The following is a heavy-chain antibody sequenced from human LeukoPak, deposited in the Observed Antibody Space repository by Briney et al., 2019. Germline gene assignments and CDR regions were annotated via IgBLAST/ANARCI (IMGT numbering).Heavy chain of an antibody. CDR3: TRNPTGGYYYFDY. D-gene: IGHD2-8*02. J-gene: IGHJ4*02. CDR2: IYHSGST. V-gene: IGHV4-59*04. Sequence: SETLSLTCTVSGGSISSYYWSWIRQPPGKGLEWIGSIYHSGSTYYDPSLKNRVTISVDTSNNQFSLKLSSVTAADTAVYYCTRNPTGGYYYFDYWGQGMLVTVSS. CDR1: GGSISSYY.